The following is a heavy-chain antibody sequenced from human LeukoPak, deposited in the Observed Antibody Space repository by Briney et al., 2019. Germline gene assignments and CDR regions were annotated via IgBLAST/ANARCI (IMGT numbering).Heavy chain of an antibody. CDR3: AKQVGYTYGYIDY. CDR1: GFIFSSYA. D-gene: IGHD5-18*01. Sequence: GGSLRLSCAASGFIFSSYAMSWVRQAPGKGLEWVSVISGSGGSTYYADSVKGRFTISRDNSENTLYLQMNSLRAEDTAVYYYAKQVGYTYGYIDYWGQGTLVTVSS. J-gene: IGHJ4*02. CDR2: ISGSGGST. V-gene: IGHV3-23*01.